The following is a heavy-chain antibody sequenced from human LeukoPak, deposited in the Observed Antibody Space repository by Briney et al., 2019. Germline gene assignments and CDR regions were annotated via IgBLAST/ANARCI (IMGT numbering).Heavy chain of an antibody. CDR3: AKTDGSSYTSFDY. J-gene: IGHJ4*02. D-gene: IGHD3-16*02. CDR2: IRGSGGST. V-gene: IGHV3-23*01. CDR1: GFTFSSYA. Sequence: GGSLRLSCAASGFTFSSYAMSWVRQAPGKGLEWVSAIRGSGGSTYYADSMKGRFTISRDNSKNTLYLQMNSLRAEDTAVYYCAKTDGSSYTSFDYWGQGTLVTVSS.